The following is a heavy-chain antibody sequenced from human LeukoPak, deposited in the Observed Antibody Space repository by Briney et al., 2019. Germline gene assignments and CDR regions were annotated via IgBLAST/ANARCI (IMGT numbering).Heavy chain of an antibody. Sequence: GGSLRLSCAASGFIFSSSWMCWVRQAPGKGLEWLANINEAGSVTNYVHSVRGRFTISRDNAKNSLYLQMNSLGVEDTAVYYCATDSGYNAFDVWGQGTMVSVSS. CDR1: GFIFSSSW. V-gene: IGHV3-7*01. D-gene: IGHD5-12*01. CDR2: INEAGSVT. J-gene: IGHJ3*01. CDR3: ATDSGYNAFDV.